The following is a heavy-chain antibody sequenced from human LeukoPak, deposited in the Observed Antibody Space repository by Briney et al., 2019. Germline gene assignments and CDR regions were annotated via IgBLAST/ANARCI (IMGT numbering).Heavy chain of an antibody. CDR1: GFTFSSYG. Sequence: PGGSLRLSCAASGFTFSSYGMHWVRQAPGKGLEWVAVISYDGSNKYYADSVKGRFTISRDNSKNTLYLQMNSLRAEDTAVYYGAKDANPVPYGDLDYWGQGTLVTVSS. D-gene: IGHD4-17*01. V-gene: IGHV3-30*18. CDR2: ISYDGSNK. CDR3: AKDANPVPYGDLDY. J-gene: IGHJ4*02.